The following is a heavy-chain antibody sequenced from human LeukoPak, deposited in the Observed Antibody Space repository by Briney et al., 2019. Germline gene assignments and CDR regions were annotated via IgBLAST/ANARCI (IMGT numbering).Heavy chain of an antibody. V-gene: IGHV3-48*03. D-gene: IGHD4-17*01. CDR3: ARWDQRAVTTDWFDP. CDR1: GFTISSYE. CDR2: ISSSGSTI. J-gene: IGHJ5*02. Sequence: GGSLRLSCAASGFTISSYEMNWVRQARGKGLEWVSYISSSGSTIYYADSVKGRFTISRDNAKNSLYLQMNSLRAEDTAVYYCARWDQRAVTTDWFDPWGQGTLVTVSS.